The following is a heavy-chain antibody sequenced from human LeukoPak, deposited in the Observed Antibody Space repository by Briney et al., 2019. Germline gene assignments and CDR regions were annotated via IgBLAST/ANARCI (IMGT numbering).Heavy chain of an antibody. CDR1: GGSLSSGGYY. D-gene: IGHD1-14*01. J-gene: IGHJ3*02. Sequence: SETLSPTCTVSGGSLSSGGYYWSWLRQHPGEGLEWIGYIYYSGSTYYNPSLKSRVTISVDTSKNQFSLKLSSVTAAETAVYYCASAVSENHAFDIWGQGTMVTVSS. V-gene: IGHV4-31*03. CDR3: ASAVSENHAFDI. CDR2: IYYSGST.